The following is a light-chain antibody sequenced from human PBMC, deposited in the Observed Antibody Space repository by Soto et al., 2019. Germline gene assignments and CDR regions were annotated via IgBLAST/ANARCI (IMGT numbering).Light chain of an antibody. CDR3: CSYAGSRFVV. CDR1: SSDVGSYNL. V-gene: IGLV2-23*01. J-gene: IGLJ2*01. CDR2: ESS. Sequence: QSVLTQPASVSGSPGQSITISCTGTSSDVGSYNLVSWYQQHPGKAPKLLIYESSKRPSGVSNRFSGSKSGNTASLTISGLQAEDEDDYYCCSYAGSRFVVLGGGTKVTVL.